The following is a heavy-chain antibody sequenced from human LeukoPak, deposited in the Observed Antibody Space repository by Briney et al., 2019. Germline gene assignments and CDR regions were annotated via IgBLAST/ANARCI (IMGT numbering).Heavy chain of an antibody. CDR1: GFTFSDYT. CDR2: IDYGGRVV. J-gene: IGHJ5*02. V-gene: IGHV3-48*01. Sequence: GGSLRLSCVASGFTFSDYTMNWVRQAPGKGPEWLSYIDYGGRVVYYADSVKGRFTISRDNAENSLYLQMNSLRADDTAVYYCVRDVCTAGCHEEGHNWFDPWGRGTLVTVSS. CDR3: VRDVCTAGCHEEGHNWFDP. D-gene: IGHD2-8*02.